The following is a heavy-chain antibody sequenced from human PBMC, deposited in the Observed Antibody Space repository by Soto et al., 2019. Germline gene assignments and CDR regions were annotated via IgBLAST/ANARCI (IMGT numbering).Heavy chain of an antibody. D-gene: IGHD3-3*02. Sequence: QVQLMQSGAEVKKPGSSMKVSCKASGGTFSTSAISWVRQAPGEGLEWVGGIMPIFVTPDYAQKFQGRVTISADESTATAYLELTSLTTDDTAVYYCARDKDRQQLGGNYYYILDVWGQGTAITVSS. J-gene: IGHJ6*02. V-gene: IGHV1-69*12. CDR2: IMPIFVTP. CDR1: GGTFSTSA. CDR3: ARDKDRQQLGGNYYYILDV.